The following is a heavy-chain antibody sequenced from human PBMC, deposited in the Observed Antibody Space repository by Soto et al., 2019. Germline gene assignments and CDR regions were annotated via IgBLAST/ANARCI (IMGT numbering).Heavy chain of an antibody. CDR3: ARMVGWDIVVVVAATPFYYYMDV. V-gene: IGHV4-59*08. CDR2: IYYSGST. Sequence: SVTLSLTCTVSGASISSYYWSWIRQPPGKGLEWIGYIYYSGSTNYNPSLKSRVTISVDTSKNQFSLKLCSVTAADTAVYYCARMVGWDIVVVVAATPFYYYMDVWGKGTTLTVSS. J-gene: IGHJ6*03. CDR1: GASISSYY. D-gene: IGHD2-15*01.